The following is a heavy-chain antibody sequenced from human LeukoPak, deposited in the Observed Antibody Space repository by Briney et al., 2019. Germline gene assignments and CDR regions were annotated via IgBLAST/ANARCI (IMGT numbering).Heavy chain of an antibody. D-gene: IGHD2-15*01. V-gene: IGHV4-30-2*01. CDR1: GGSISSGGYS. Sequence: SQTLSLTCAVSGGSISSGGYSWSWIRQPPGKGLEWIGYIYHSGSTYYNPSLKSRVTISVDRSKNQFPLKLSSVTAADTAVYYCARDASYCSGGSCFNWFDPWGQGTLVTVSS. CDR3: ARDASYCSGGSCFNWFDP. J-gene: IGHJ5*02. CDR2: IYHSGST.